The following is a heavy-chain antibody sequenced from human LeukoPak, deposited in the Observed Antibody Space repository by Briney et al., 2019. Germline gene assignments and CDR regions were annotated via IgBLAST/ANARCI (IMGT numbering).Heavy chain of an antibody. J-gene: IGHJ4*02. Sequence: GGSLRLSYAASGFTFSSYAMSWVRQAPGKGLEWVSAISGSGGSTYYADSVKGRFTISRDNSKNTLYLQMNSLRAEDTAVYYCARVRPGVWGSYEYWGQGTLVTVSS. CDR2: ISGSGGST. CDR1: GFTFSSYA. V-gene: IGHV3-23*01. D-gene: IGHD3-16*01. CDR3: ARVRPGVWGSYEY.